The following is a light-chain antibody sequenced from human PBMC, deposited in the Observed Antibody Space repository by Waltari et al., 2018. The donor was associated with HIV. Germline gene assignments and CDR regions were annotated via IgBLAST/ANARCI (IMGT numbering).Light chain of an antibody. Sequence: QSVLTQPPSASGTPGQRVIISCSGSSSNIGSNTVNWYQQLPGTAPKLLIYSNNPRPSGVPDRFSGSKSGTSASLAISGLQSEDEADYYCAAWDDSLNGYVFGSGTKVTVL. CDR1: SSNIGSNT. J-gene: IGLJ1*01. CDR2: SNN. V-gene: IGLV1-44*01. CDR3: AAWDDSLNGYV.